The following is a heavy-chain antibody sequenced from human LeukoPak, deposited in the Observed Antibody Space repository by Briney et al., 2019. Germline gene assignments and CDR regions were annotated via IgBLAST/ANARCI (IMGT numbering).Heavy chain of an antibody. CDR2: ISGSGGST. V-gene: IGHV3-23*01. CDR1: GFTFSSYA. Sequence: GGSLRLSCAASGFTFSSYAMSWVRQAPGKGLEWVSAISGSGGSTYYADSVKGRYTISRDNSKNTLYLQMNSLRAEDTAVYYCAKDEYMVRGVPGYWGQGTLVTVSS. J-gene: IGHJ4*02. D-gene: IGHD3-10*01. CDR3: AKDEYMVRGVPGY.